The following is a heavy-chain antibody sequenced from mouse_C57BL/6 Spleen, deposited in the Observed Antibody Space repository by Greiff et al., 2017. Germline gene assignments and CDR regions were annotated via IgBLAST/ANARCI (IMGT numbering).Heavy chain of an antibody. CDR1: GYSITSGYY. CDR2: ISYDGSN. Sequence: EVQLVESGPGLVKPSQSLSLTCSVTGYSITSGYYWNWIRQFPGNKLEWMGYISYDGSNNYNPSLKNRISITRDTSKNQFFLKLNSVTTEDTATYYCAIHYYGSSYDAMDYWGQGTSVTVSS. V-gene: IGHV3-6*01. J-gene: IGHJ4*01. CDR3: AIHYYGSSYDAMDY. D-gene: IGHD1-1*01.